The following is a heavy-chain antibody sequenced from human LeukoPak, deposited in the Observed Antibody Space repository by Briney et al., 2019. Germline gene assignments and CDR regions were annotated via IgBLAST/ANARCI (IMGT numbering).Heavy chain of an antibody. Sequence: SEPLSLTCTVSGGSISSYYWSWIRQPPGKGLEWIGYIYYSGSTNYNPSLKSRVTISVDTSKNQFSLKLSSVTAADTAVYYCARSVEGYCRGGSCYYYSYYMDVWGKGTTVTVSS. CDR3: ARSVEGYCRGGSCYYYSYYMDV. V-gene: IGHV4-59*01. CDR1: GGSISSYY. J-gene: IGHJ6*03. CDR2: IYYSGST. D-gene: IGHD2-15*01.